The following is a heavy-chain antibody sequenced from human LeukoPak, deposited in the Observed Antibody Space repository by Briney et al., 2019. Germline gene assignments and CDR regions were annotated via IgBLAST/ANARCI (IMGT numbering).Heavy chain of an antibody. V-gene: IGHV3-23*01. CDR1: GFTFSSNA. CDR3: ARYFHD. Sequence: GGSLRLSCAASGFTFSSNAMNWVRQAPGKGLEWISAISDTGGNTDYADSVRGRFTVSRDNSKNTLYLQMNSLRVEDTAVYYCARYFHDWGQGTLVTVSS. J-gene: IGHJ4*02. CDR2: ISDTGGNT.